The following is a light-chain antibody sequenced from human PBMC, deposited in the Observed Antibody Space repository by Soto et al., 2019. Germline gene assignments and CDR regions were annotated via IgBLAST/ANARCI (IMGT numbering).Light chain of an antibody. Sequence: ILFIHSPATLSLSPGERATLSCRASRSVSSNLAWYQQKPGQAPRLLIYGASTRATGIPARFSGSGSGTEFTLTISSLQPDDFATYYCQRYNSYSWTFGQGTKVDI. CDR3: QRYNSYSWT. J-gene: IGKJ1*01. V-gene: IGKV3-15*01. CDR2: GAS. CDR1: RSVSSN.